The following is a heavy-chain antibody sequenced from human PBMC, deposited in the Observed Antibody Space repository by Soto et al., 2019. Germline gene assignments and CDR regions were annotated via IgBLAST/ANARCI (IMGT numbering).Heavy chain of an antibody. CDR2: ISDSGGST. Sequence: GVSLRPYCAASGFTFSSYAMSWVRQAPGKGLEWVSGISDSGGSTYYADSVKGRFTISRDNSKNTLYLQMNSLRAEDTAVYYCAKGSYDYGSPTFFLDHWAQRTLVIGSS. CDR3: AKGSYDYGSPTFFLDH. CDR1: GFTFSSYA. V-gene: IGHV3-23*01. J-gene: IGHJ1*01. D-gene: IGHD3-10*01.